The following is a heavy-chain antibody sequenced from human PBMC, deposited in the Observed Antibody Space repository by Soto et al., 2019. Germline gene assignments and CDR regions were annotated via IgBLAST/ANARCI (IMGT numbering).Heavy chain of an antibody. D-gene: IGHD5-12*01. CDR3: ARGQTKTINYYYYGMDV. Sequence: QVQLVQSGXXXKKPGXSVKVSXKASGGTXSSYXISXVRQAPGQGLXWMGGIIPIFGTANYAQKFQGRVTITADESTSTAYMELSSLRSEDTAVYYCARGQTKTINYYYYGMDVWGQGTTVTVSS. J-gene: IGHJ6*02. CDR2: IIPIFGTA. CDR1: GGTXSSYX. V-gene: IGHV1-69*01.